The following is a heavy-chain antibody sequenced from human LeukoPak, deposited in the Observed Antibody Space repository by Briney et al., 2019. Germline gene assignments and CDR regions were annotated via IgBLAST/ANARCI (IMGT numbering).Heavy chain of an antibody. J-gene: IGHJ4*02. Sequence: SETLSLTCAVSGYSISSGYYWGRIRQPPGKGLEWIGSIYHSGSTYYNPSLKSRVTISVDTSKNQFSLKLSSVTAADTAVYYCAREVAAAGREVDYWGQGTLVTVSS. CDR1: GYSISSGYY. CDR2: IYHSGST. V-gene: IGHV4-38-2*02. CDR3: AREVAAAGREVDY. D-gene: IGHD6-13*01.